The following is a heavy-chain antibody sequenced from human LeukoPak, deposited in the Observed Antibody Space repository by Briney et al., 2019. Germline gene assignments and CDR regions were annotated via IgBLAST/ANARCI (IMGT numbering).Heavy chain of an antibody. V-gene: IGHV4-34*01. CDR1: GGSFSGYY. CDR2: INHSGST. D-gene: IGHD3-22*01. CDR3: ARGRYYDSSGYRIRRYNWFDP. Sequence: SETLSLTCAVYGGSFSGYYWSWIRQPPGKGLEWIGEINHSGSTNYNPSLKSRVTTSVDTSKNQFSLKLSSVTAADTAVYYCARGRYYDSSGYRIRRYNWFDPWGQGTLVTVSS. J-gene: IGHJ5*02.